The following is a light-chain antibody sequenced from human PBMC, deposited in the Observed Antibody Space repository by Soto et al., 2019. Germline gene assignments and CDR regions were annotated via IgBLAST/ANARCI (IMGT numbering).Light chain of an antibody. V-gene: IGKV3-20*01. CDR1: QSLTTRY. CDR2: GAS. CDR3: QQYGTSTT. J-gene: IGKJ5*01. Sequence: PGERATLSCRASQSLTTRYLAWYQQKPGQAPRLLIYGASSWATGIPDRFSGSGSGTDFTLTISRREPEEFAVYYFQQYGTSTTFGQGTRLEIK.